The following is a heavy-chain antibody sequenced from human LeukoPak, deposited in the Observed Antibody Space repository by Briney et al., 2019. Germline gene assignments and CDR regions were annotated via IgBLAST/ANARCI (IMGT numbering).Heavy chain of an antibody. CDR2: MNPNSGNT. CDR3: ARGRWAYYYDSSGYKY. Sequence: ASVTVSFKASGYTFTSYDINWVRQPTGQGLEWMGWMNPNSGNTGYAQKFQGRVTMTRNTSIRTAYMEVSSLRSEDTAVYYCARGRWAYYYDSSGYKYWGQGTLVTVSS. V-gene: IGHV1-8*01. D-gene: IGHD3-22*01. CDR1: GYTFTSYD. J-gene: IGHJ4*02.